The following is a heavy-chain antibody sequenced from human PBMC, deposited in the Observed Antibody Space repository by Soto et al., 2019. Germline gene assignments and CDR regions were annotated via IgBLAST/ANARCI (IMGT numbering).Heavy chain of an antibody. Sequence: SPTLSLTCAISGDSVSSNSAAWNWIRQSPSRGLDWLGRTYYTSKWYHDYPVSVKSRISLNPDTSKTHFSLQLHTLTPDDTAVYYRAKARPTIFAVVIYYYYYGLNVCRQGPTATVS. CDR2: TYYTSKWYH. CDR1: GDSVSSNSAA. J-gene: IGHJ6*02. V-gene: IGHV6-1*01. D-gene: IGHD3-3*01. CDR3: AKARPTIFAVVIYYYYYGLNV.